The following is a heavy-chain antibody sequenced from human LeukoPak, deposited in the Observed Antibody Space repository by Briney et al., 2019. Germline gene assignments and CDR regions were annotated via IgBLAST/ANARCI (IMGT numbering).Heavy chain of an antibody. CDR2: ISSSSSYI. J-gene: IGHJ4*02. V-gene: IGHV3-21*01. CDR3: ARLGYCSSTSCYAFDY. Sequence: PGGSLLLSCAASGFPFSSYSMNWVRQAPGKGLEWVSSISSSSSYIYYADSVKGRFTISRDNAKNSLYLQMNSLRAEDTAVYYCARLGYCSSTSCYAFDYWGQGTLVTVSS. D-gene: IGHD2-2*01. CDR1: GFPFSSYS.